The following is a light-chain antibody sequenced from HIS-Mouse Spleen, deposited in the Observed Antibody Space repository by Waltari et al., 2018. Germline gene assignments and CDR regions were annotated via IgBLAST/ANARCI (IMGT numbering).Light chain of an antibody. J-gene: IGKJ2*01. V-gene: IGKV1-8*01. CDR3: QQYYSYPYT. CDR2: AAS. CDR1: QGISSY. Sequence: AIGMTHSPPPLPASTGARFTITCRASQGISSYLAWYQQKPGRAPKLLIYAASTLQSGVPSRFSGSGSGTDFTLTISCLQSEDFATYYCQQYYSYPYTFGQGTKLEIK.